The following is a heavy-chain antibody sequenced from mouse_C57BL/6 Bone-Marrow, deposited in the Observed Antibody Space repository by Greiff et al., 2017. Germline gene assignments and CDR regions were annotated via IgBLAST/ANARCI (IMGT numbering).Heavy chain of an antibody. Sequence: VQLQQSGTVLARPGASVKMSCKTSGYTFTSYWMNWVKQRPGQGLEWIGAIYPGNSDTSYNQKFKGKAKLTAVTSASTAYMELSSLTNEDSAFYDCTGSGIYSDDHWYFDVWGKETTVTVSS. D-gene: IGHD2-12*01. V-gene: IGHV1-5*01. CDR2: IYPGNSDT. CDR3: TGSGIYSDDHWYFDV. J-gene: IGHJ1*03. CDR1: GYTFTSYW.